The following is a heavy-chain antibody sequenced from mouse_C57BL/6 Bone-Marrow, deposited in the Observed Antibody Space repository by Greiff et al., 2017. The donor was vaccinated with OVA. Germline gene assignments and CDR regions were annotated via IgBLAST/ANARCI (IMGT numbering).Heavy chain of an antibody. CDR1: GYTFTSYG. CDR3: ARGPYYYGSSYDYFDY. J-gene: IGHJ2*01. V-gene: IGHV1-58*01. Sequence: EVKLQESGAELVRPGSSVKMSCKTSGYTFTSYGINWVKQRPGQGLEWIGYIYIGNGYTEYNEKFKGKATLTSDTSSSTAYMQLSSLTSEDSAIYFCARGPYYYGSSYDYFDYWGQGTTLTVSS. CDR2: IYIGNGYT. D-gene: IGHD1-1*01.